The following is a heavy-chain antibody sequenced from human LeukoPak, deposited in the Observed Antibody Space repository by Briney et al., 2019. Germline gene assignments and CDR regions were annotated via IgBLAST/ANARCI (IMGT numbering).Heavy chain of an antibody. Sequence: PGGSLRLSCAASGFTFSSYSMNWVRQAPGKGLEWVSYISSSSSTIYYADSVKGRFTISRDNAKNSLYLQMNSLRAEDTAVYYCARDLTDYDFWSGYYSRPDENWFDPWGQGTLVTVSS. CDR2: ISSSSSTI. CDR3: ARDLTDYDFWSGYYSRPDENWFDP. J-gene: IGHJ5*02. V-gene: IGHV3-48*01. D-gene: IGHD3-3*01. CDR1: GFTFSSYS.